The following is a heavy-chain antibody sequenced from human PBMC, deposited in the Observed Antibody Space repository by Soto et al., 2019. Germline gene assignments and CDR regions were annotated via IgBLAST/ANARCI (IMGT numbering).Heavy chain of an antibody. CDR3: ARGGSLSWFDP. CDR1: GFTFSSYS. Sequence: PGGSLILSCAASGFTFSSYSMNWVRQAPGKGLEWVSYISSSSSTIYYADSVKGRFTISRDNAKNSLYLQMNSLRAEDTAVYYCARGGSLSWFDPWGQGTLVTVSS. D-gene: IGHD3-10*01. V-gene: IGHV3-48*01. J-gene: IGHJ5*02. CDR2: ISSSSSTI.